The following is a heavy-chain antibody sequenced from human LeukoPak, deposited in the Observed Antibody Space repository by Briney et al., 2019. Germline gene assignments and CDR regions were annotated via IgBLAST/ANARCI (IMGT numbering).Heavy chain of an antibody. D-gene: IGHD3-9*01. CDR1: GFTFSIYP. Sequence: GGSLRLSCTASGFTFSIYPLHWVRQAPGKGLAYVSAISKNGESTYYADFVKGRFTISRDNSRNTLYLQMTSLRVEDTAVYYCVKEATSYYDYWGQGTLVTVSS. V-gene: IGHV3-64D*06. J-gene: IGHJ4*02. CDR2: ISKNGEST. CDR3: VKEATSYYDY.